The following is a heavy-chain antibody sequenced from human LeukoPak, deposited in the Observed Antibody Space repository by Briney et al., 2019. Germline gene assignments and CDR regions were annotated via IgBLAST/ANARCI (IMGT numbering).Heavy chain of an antibody. CDR3: AKDRLQFQPLIVGATFDY. D-gene: IGHD1-26*01. Sequence: GSLRLSCAASGFTFSSYGMHWVRQAPGKGLEWVAVISYDGSNKYYADSVKGRFTISRDNSKNTLYLQMNSLRAEDTAVYYCAKDRLQFQPLIVGATFDYWGQGTLVTVSS. CDR2: ISYDGSNK. V-gene: IGHV3-30*18. J-gene: IGHJ4*02. CDR1: GFTFSSYG.